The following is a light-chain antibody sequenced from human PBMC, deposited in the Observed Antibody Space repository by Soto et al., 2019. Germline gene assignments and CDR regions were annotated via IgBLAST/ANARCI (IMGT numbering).Light chain of an antibody. V-gene: IGKV3-15*01. Sequence: EMVMTQSPGTLSVSPGERATLSCRASQNLSRNLAWYQQQPGQAPRLLIFYASTRATGIPARFSGSGSGTDFTLTISSLQSEDFAVYYCQQYDKWRHTFGQGTKLEIK. CDR1: QNLSRN. CDR2: YAS. J-gene: IGKJ2*01. CDR3: QQYDKWRHT.